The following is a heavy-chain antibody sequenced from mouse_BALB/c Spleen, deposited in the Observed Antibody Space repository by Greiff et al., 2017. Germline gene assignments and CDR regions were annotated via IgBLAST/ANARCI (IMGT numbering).Heavy chain of an antibody. D-gene: IGHD2-4*01. Sequence: EVKLVESGGGLVQPGGSRKLSCAASGFTFSSFGMHWVRQAPEKGLEWVAYISSGSSTIYYADTVKGRFTISRDNPKNTLFLQMTSLRSEDTAMYYCARPTDYDERAWFAYWGQGTLVTVSA. CDR2: ISSGSSTI. CDR1: GFTFSSFG. CDR3: ARPTDYDERAWFAY. J-gene: IGHJ3*01. V-gene: IGHV5-17*02.